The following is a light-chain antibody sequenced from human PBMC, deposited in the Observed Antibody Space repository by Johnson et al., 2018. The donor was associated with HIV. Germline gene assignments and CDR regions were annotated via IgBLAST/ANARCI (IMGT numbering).Light chain of an antibody. CDR1: SSNIGKNH. Sequence: QSVLTQTPSVSAAPGQKVTISCSGSSSNIGKNHVSWYQQFPGTAPKLLVYEDDKRPSDIPDRFSGSKSGTSATLGITGLQPGDEADYYCGTWDSSLSAFYVFGTGTKVTVL. V-gene: IGLV1-51*02. CDR3: GTWDSSLSAFYV. J-gene: IGLJ1*01. CDR2: EDD.